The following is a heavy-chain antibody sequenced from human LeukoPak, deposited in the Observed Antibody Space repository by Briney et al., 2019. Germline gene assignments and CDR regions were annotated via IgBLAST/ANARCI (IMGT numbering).Heavy chain of an antibody. J-gene: IGHJ5*02. CDR3: ARDQRYGDNWLDP. V-gene: IGHV1-69*05. CDR1: GYTFTSYG. CDR2: IIPIFGTA. D-gene: IGHD3-10*01. Sequence: SVKVSCKASGYTFTSYGISWVRQAPGQGLEWMGGIIPIFGTANYAQKFQGRVTITTDESTSTAYMELSSLRSEDTAVYYCARDQRYGDNWLDPWGQGTLVTVSS.